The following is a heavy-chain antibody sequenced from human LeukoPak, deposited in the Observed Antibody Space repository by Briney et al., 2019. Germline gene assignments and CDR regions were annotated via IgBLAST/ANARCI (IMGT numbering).Heavy chain of an antibody. D-gene: IGHD1-26*01. CDR3: AKRGAEVGATVAPGDY. CDR1: GFTFSSYA. J-gene: IGHJ4*02. Sequence: GGSLRLSCAASGFTFSSYAMSWVRQAPGKGLEWVSAISGSGGSTYYADSVKGRFTISRDISKNTLYLQMNSLRAEDTAVFYCAKRGAEVGATVAPGDYWGQGTLVTVSS. CDR2: ISGSGGST. V-gene: IGHV3-23*01.